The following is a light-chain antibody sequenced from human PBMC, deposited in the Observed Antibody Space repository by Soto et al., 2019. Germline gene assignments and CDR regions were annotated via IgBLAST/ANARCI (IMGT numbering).Light chain of an antibody. J-gene: IGKJ1*01. Sequence: DIQMTQSPSTLSAFVGDRVTITCRASQSISVWLAWYQQKPGKAPKLLMHKASSLESGLPSRFSGSRSGTELSLTITTLQSDDFATYYSQQYDSYPWTSGQGTTVDIK. V-gene: IGKV1-5*03. CDR2: KAS. CDR1: QSISVW. CDR3: QQYDSYPWT.